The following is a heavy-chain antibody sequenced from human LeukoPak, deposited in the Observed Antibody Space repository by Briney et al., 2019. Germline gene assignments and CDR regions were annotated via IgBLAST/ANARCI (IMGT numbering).Heavy chain of an antibody. V-gene: IGHV4-39*07. Sequence: SETLSLTCTVSGGSISSSNSYWGWIRQPPGKGLEWIGSIYHSGSTYYNPSLKSRVTISVDTSKNQFSLKLSSVTAADTAVYYCARAQDWFDPWGQGTLVTVSS. CDR3: ARAQDWFDP. CDR1: GGSISSSNSY. CDR2: IYHSGST. J-gene: IGHJ5*02.